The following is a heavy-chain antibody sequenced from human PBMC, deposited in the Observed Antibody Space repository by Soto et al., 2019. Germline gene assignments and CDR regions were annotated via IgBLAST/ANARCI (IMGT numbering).Heavy chain of an antibody. D-gene: IGHD4-4*01. CDR3: ARERGYSNRNQYYYYYYGMDV. V-gene: IGHV3-30-3*01. Sequence: QVQLVESGGGVVQPGRSLRLSCAASGFTFSSYAMHWVRQAPGKGLEWVAVISYDGSNKYYADSVKGRFTISRDNSKNTLYLQMNSLRAEDTAVYYCARERGYSNRNQYYYYYYGMDVWGQGTTVTVSS. CDR2: ISYDGSNK. CDR1: GFTFSSYA. J-gene: IGHJ6*02.